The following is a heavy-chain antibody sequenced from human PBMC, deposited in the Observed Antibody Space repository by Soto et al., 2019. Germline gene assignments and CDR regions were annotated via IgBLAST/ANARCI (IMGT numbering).Heavy chain of an antibody. CDR1: GYTFTSYA. V-gene: IGHV1-24*01. CDR2: FDPEDGET. Sequence: ASVKVSCKASGYTFTSYAMHWVRQAPGKGLEWMGGFDPEDGETIYAQKFQGRVTMTEDTSTDTAYMELSSLRSEDTAVYYCATWYYYGSGSYYGPLYYWGQGTLVTVSS. CDR3: ATWYYYGSGSYYGPLYY. D-gene: IGHD3-10*01. J-gene: IGHJ4*02.